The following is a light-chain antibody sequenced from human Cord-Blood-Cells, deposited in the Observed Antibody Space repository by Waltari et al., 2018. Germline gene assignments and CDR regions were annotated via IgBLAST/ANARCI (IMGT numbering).Light chain of an antibody. CDR3: SSYTSSSTVV. Sequence: QSALTQPASVSGSPGQSSTISWTGTSSDVGGYNYVSWYQPHPGKAPKLMIYDVSNRPSGVSNRFSGSKSGNTASLTISGLQAEDEADYYCSSYTSSSTVVFGGGTKLTVL. CDR2: DVS. CDR1: SSDVGGYNY. V-gene: IGLV2-14*01. J-gene: IGLJ2*01.